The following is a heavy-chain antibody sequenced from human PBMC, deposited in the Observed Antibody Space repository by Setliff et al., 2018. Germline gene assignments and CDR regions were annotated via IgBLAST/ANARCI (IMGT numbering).Heavy chain of an antibody. CDR2: IWYDGSNK. CDR1: GFTFSSYG. J-gene: IGHJ6*03. D-gene: IGHD2-15*01. CDR3: AKEAANYYYYMDD. Sequence: HPGGSLRLSCAASGFTFSSYGMHWVRQAPGKGLEWVAVIWYDGSNKYYADSVKGRFTISRDNSKNTLYLQMNSLRAEDTAVYYCAKEAANYYYYMDDWGKGTTVTVSS. V-gene: IGHV3-33*06.